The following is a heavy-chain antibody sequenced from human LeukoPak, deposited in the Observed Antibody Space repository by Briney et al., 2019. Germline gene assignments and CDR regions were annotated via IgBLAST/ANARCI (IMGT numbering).Heavy chain of an antibody. D-gene: IGHD2-15*01. CDR3: ARGRYCSADICSGGDALDI. CDR1: GGSINNYY. CDR2: IYTRGST. V-gene: IGHV4-4*07. Sequence: SETLSLTCAVSGGSINNYYWSWIRQPAGKGLEWIGRIYTRGSTNYNPSLKSRVTMSVDTSKNQFSLKLSSVTAADTAVYYCARGRYCSADICSGGDALDIWGQGTMVSVSS. J-gene: IGHJ3*02.